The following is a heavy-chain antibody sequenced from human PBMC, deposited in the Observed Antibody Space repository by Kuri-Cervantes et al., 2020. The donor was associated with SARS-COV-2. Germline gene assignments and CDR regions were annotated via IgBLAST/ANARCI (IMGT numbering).Heavy chain of an antibody. CDR3: ARVPIYLGVAGKLAY. V-gene: IGHV1-18*01. Sequence: ASVKVSCKASGYTFTSYGISWVRQAPGQGLEWMGWISAYNGNTNYAQKLQGRVTMTTDTSTSTAYKELGSLRSDDTAVYYCARVPIYLGVAGKLAYWGQGTLVTVSS. D-gene: IGHD6-19*01. CDR1: GYTFTSYG. CDR2: ISAYNGNT. J-gene: IGHJ4*02.